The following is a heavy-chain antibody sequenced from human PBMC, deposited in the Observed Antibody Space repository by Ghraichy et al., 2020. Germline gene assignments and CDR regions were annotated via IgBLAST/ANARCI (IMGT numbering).Heavy chain of an antibody. CDR3: ARDLLRPHSYYGMDV. CDR1: GYTFTGYY. V-gene: IGHV1-2*02. CDR2: INPNSGGT. D-gene: IGHD5-12*01. J-gene: IGHJ6*02. Sequence: ASVKVSCKASGYTFTGYYMHWVRQAPGQGLEWMGWINPNSGGTNYAQKFQGRVTMTRDTSISTAYMELSRLRSDDTAVYYSARDLLRPHSYYGMDVRGQGTTVTVSS.